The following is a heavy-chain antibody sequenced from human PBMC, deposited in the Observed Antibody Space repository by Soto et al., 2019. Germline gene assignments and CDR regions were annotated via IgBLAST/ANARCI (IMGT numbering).Heavy chain of an antibody. CDR3: ARALRWDYYFYGMDV. CDR1: GFTFSTYS. CDR2: ISSSGSNV. J-gene: IGHJ6*02. Sequence: EVQLVESGGGLVQPGGSLRLSCVASGFTFSTYSMNWVRQAPGKGLEWVSYISSSGSNVYYADSVKGRFTISRDNAKNSLYLQMNSLRDEETAVYYCARALRWDYYFYGMDVWGQGTTVTVSS. V-gene: IGHV3-48*02.